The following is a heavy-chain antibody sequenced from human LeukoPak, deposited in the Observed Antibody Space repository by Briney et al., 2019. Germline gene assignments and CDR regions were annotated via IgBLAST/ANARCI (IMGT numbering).Heavy chain of an antibody. CDR2: INHSGST. D-gene: IGHD1-26*01. J-gene: IGHJ6*02. CDR3: ARVASGSYYVYYYYGMDV. Sequence: SETLSLTCAVYGGSFSGYYWSWIRQPPGKGLEWIGEINHSGSTNYNPSLKSRVTISVDTSKNQFSLKLSSVTAADTAVYYCARVASGSYYVYYYYGMDVWGQGTTVTVSS. V-gene: IGHV4-34*01. CDR1: GGSFSGYY.